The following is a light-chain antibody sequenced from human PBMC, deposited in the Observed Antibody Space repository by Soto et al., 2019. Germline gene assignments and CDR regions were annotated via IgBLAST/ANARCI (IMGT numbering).Light chain of an antibody. Sequence: EIVLTQSPGTLSLSPGEKATLSCRASQSFSINFLAWYQQKPGQAPRLLIYGTSTRATDIPDRFSGSGSGTDFTLTISRLEPEDFAVYYCQQYSGSPITFGQGTRLEIK. CDR2: GTS. V-gene: IGKV3-20*01. CDR3: QQYSGSPIT. J-gene: IGKJ5*01. CDR1: QSFSINF.